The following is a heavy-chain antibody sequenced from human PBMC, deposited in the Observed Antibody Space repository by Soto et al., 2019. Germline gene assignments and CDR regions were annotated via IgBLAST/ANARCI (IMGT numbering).Heavy chain of an antibody. CDR1: GFTFSSYG. CDR3: AIIPDLYDSSGGIEHNDY. V-gene: IGHV3-30*03. Sequence: QVQLVESGGGVVQPGRSLRLSCAASGFTFSSYGMHWVRQAPGKGLEWVAVISYDGSNKYYADSVKGRFTISRDNSKNTLYLQMNSLRAEDTAVYYCAIIPDLYDSSGGIEHNDYWGQGTLVTVSS. CDR2: ISYDGSNK. D-gene: IGHD3-22*01. J-gene: IGHJ4*02.